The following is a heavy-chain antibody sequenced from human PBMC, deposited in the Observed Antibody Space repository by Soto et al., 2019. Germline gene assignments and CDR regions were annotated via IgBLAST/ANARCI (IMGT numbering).Heavy chain of an antibody. Sequence: SETLSLTCAVYGGSFSGNYWSWIRQPPGKGLEWIGEINHSGSTNYNPSLKCRVTLLEDTSKNQFSLKLNSVTAADTAVYYCAREGRMGTFDYWGQGALVTVS. CDR2: INHSGST. V-gene: IGHV4-34*01. CDR3: AREGRMGTFDY. J-gene: IGHJ4*02. CDR1: GGSFSGNY. D-gene: IGHD1-1*01.